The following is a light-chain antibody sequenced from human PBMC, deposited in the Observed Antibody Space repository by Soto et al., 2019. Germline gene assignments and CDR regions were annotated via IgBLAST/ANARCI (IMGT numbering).Light chain of an antibody. Sequence: DIVMTQSPDSLAVSLGERATINCKSSQSVLYSSNNKNYLAWYQQKAGQPPKLLISWASTRESGVPDRFSGIGSETDFTLSISSLQAEDVAVYYCQQYYTASLAFGQGTKVEIK. CDR2: WAS. J-gene: IGKJ1*01. CDR1: QSVLYSSNNKNY. CDR3: QQYYTASLA. V-gene: IGKV4-1*01.